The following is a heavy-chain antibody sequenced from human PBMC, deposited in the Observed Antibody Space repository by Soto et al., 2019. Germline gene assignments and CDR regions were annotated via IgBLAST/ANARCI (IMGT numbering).Heavy chain of an antibody. CDR2: IYNDGSRA. V-gene: IGHV3-74*01. CDR1: GFAFSSYW. CDR3: ARDLSGETTPYFDL. Sequence: LRLSCAASGFAFSSYWMHWVRQIPGKGPVWVSRIYNDGSRAAYADSVKGRFTISRDNAKNTLYLQMSSLTVEDTAVYYCARDLSGETTPYFDLWGQGALVTVSS. D-gene: IGHD1-1*01. J-gene: IGHJ4*02.